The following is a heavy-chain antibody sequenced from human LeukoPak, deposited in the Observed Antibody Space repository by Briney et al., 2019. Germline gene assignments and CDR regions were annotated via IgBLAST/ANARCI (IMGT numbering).Heavy chain of an antibody. CDR1: GFTFSSYG. J-gene: IGHJ5*02. CDR2: IWYDGSNK. CDR3: ARDAGGSGSYPNWLDP. V-gene: IGHV3-33*01. Sequence: PGGSLRLSCAASGFTFSSYGMHWVRQAPGKGLEWVAVIWYDGSNKYYADSVKGRFTISRDNSKNTLYLQMNSLRAEDTAVYYCARDAGGSGSYPNWLDPWGQGTLVTVSS. D-gene: IGHD3-10*01.